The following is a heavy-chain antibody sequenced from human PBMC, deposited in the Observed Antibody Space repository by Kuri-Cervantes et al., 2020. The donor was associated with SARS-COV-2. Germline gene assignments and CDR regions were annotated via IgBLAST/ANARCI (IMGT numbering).Heavy chain of an antibody. CDR1: GFTFSSYA. CDR3: SLSSSSVYYYYMDV. V-gene: IGHV3-30*04. D-gene: IGHD6-13*01. Sequence: GESLKISCAASGFTFSSYAMHWVRQAPGKGLEWVAVISYDGSNKYYADSVKGRFTISRDNSKNTLYLQMNSLRAEDTAVYYCSLSSSSVYYYYMDVWGKGTTVTASS. CDR2: ISYDGSNK. J-gene: IGHJ6*03.